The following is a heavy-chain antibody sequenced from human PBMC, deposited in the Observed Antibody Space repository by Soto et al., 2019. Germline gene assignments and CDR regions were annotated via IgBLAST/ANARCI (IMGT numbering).Heavy chain of an antibody. CDR3: AKRTAQRGLYYYYYMDV. Sequence: ASVKVSCKASGYTFTSYDINWVRQATGQGLEWMGWMNPNSGNTGYAQKFQGRVTMTRNTSVSTAYMELSSLGSEDTAVYYCAKRTAQRGLYYYYYMDVWGKGTTVTVSS. CDR1: GYTFTSYD. J-gene: IGHJ6*03. CDR2: MNPNSGNT. V-gene: IGHV1-8*01. D-gene: IGHD2-21*02.